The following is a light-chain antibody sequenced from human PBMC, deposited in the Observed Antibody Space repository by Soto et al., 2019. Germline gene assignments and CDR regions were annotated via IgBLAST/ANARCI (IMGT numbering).Light chain of an antibody. J-gene: IGLJ2*01. V-gene: IGLV1-44*01. CDR2: SNN. CDR3: AAWDDSLNGVV. CDR1: SSNIGSNT. Sequence: QSVLTQPPSASGTPGQRVTISCSGSSSNIGSNTVSWYQQLPGTAPKLLIYSNNRRPSGVPDRFSGSKSGTSASLAISGLQSVEEADYYCAAWDDSLNGVVFGGGTKLTVL.